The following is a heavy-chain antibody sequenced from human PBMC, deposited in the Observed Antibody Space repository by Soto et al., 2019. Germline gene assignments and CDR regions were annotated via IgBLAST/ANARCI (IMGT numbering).Heavy chain of an antibody. CDR2: IYHSGTT. V-gene: IGHV4-59*01. Sequence: SETLSLTCTVSGGSISNYYWTWIRQPPGKGLEWIGYIYHSGTTHYSPSLKSRVTISLDTSKNQFSLKLTSVTAADTAVYYCTRASMTAIAMDVWGQGTTVTVSS. J-gene: IGHJ6*02. CDR3: TRASMTAIAMDV. D-gene: IGHD2-21*02. CDR1: GGSISNYY.